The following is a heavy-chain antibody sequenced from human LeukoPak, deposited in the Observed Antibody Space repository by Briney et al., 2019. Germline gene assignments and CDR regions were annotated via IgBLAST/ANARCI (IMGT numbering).Heavy chain of an antibody. CDR2: ISSSSSTI. CDR1: GFTFSSYS. J-gene: IGHJ5*02. D-gene: IGHD5-12*01. Sequence: GGSLRLSCAASGFTFSSYSMNWFRQAPGKGLEWVSYISSSSSTIYYADSVKGRFTISGDNAKNSLYLQMNSLRPEDTAVYYCSRDRLGGLDLWGQGTLVTVSS. V-gene: IGHV3-48*04. CDR3: SRDRLGGLDL.